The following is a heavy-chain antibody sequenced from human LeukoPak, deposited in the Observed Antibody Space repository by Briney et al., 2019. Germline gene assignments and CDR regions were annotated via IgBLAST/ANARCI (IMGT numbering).Heavy chain of an antibody. CDR3: ARDLPVRGGNIEGLIDY. CDR1: GGTFSSYA. D-gene: IGHD3-16*01. J-gene: IGHJ4*02. CDR2: INPNSGGT. V-gene: IGHV1-2*02. Sequence: ASVKVSCKASGGTFSSYAISWVRQAPGQGLEWMGWINPNSGGTNYAQKFQGRVTMTRDTSISTAYMELSRLRSDDTAVYYCARDLPVRGGNIEGLIDYWGQGTLVTVSS.